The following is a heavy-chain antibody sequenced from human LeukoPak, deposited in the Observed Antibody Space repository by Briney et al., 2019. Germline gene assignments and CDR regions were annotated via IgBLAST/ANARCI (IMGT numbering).Heavy chain of an antibody. V-gene: IGHV3-74*01. J-gene: IGHJ4*02. CDR1: GFTFSSYW. CDR3: ARVGDYGSGFDF. Sequence: GGSLRLSCAASGFTFSSYWMHWVRQGPGKGLVWVSRFLSDGSRTTYADSVKGRFTISGDDAKNTLYLQMNSLRAEDTAVYYCARVGDYGSGFDFWGQGTLVTVSS. D-gene: IGHD3-10*01. CDR2: FLSDGSRT.